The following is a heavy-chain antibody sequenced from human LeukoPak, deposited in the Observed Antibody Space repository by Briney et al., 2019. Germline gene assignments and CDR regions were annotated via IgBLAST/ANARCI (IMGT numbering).Heavy chain of an antibody. Sequence: GGSLRLSCAASGFTFSNNAMSWVRQAPGKGLEWLSTITGSGGTTYSADSVKGRFTISRDNSKNTLYLQMNSLRAEDTAVYYCAKTGQADYWGQGTLITVSS. V-gene: IGHV3-23*01. CDR3: AKTGQADY. CDR2: ITGSGGTT. D-gene: IGHD2-8*02. J-gene: IGHJ4*02. CDR1: GFTFSNNA.